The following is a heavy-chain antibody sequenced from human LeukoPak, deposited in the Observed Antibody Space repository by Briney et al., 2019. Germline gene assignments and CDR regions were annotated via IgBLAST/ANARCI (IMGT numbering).Heavy chain of an antibody. Sequence: PGGSLRLSCAASGFTFSSYAMSWVRQAPGKGLEWVSAISGSGGSTYYADSVKGRFTISRDNSKNTLYLQMNSLRAEDTAVYYCARDQPGIAAPSGGFDYWGQGTLVTVSS. CDR2: ISGSGGST. CDR1: GFTFSSYA. CDR3: ARDQPGIAAPSGGFDY. J-gene: IGHJ4*02. D-gene: IGHD6-6*01. V-gene: IGHV3-23*01.